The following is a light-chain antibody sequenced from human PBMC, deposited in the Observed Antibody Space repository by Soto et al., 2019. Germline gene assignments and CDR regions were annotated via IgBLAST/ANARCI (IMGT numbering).Light chain of an antibody. CDR1: SSDVGGYNY. J-gene: IGLJ3*02. Sequence: QSALTQPASVSGSPGQSITISCTGTSSDVGGYNYVSWYQHYPGKAPKLMIYDVSNRPSGVSNRFSGSKSGNTASLTISGLQPEDEADYYCSSYTSSSTFAFGGGTKLTVL. CDR2: DVS. CDR3: SSYTSSSTFA. V-gene: IGLV2-14*03.